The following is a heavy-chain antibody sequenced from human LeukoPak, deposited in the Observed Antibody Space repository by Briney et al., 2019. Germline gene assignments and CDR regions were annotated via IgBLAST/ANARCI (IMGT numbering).Heavy chain of an antibody. J-gene: IGHJ3*02. D-gene: IGHD6-6*01. CDR2: IYYSGST. CDR1: GGSISSSSYY. CDR3: ARPRQLVLDAFDI. V-gene: IGHV4-39*01. Sequence: SETLSLTCTVSGGSISSSSYYWAWIRQPPGKGLEWIGTIYYSGSTYYNPSLESRVTISVDTSKNQFSLKLSSVTAADTAVYYCARPRQLVLDAFDIWGQGTMVTVSS.